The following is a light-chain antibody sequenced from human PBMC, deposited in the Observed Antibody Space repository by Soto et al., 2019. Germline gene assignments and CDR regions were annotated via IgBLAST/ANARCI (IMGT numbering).Light chain of an antibody. Sequence: EIVLTQSPGTLSLSPGERATLSCRASQSVTSSLVWYQQKPGQAPRLLIYGASSRATGIPDRFSGSGSGTDFTLTISRLEPEDFAVYYCQQYGNSPQTFGQGTKVDIK. CDR3: QQYGNSPQT. J-gene: IGKJ1*01. CDR1: QSVTSS. V-gene: IGKV3-20*01. CDR2: GAS.